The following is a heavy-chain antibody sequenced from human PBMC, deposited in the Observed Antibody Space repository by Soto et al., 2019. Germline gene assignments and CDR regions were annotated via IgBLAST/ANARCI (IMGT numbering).Heavy chain of an antibody. CDR1: GFSFSDYY. Sequence: QAQLEESGGGLVKPGGSLRLSCAASGFSFSDYYMSWIRQAPGKGLEWISYISSSGDTEYYADSVKGRFTISRANSKNSLYLQMNSLRADDTAVYYCARGPWYYTDVWGKGTTVTVSS. CDR3: ARGPWYYTDV. V-gene: IGHV3-11*01. CDR2: ISSSGDTE. J-gene: IGHJ6*03.